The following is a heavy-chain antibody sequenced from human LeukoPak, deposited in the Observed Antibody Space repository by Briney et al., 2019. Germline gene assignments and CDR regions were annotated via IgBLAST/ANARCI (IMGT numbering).Heavy chain of an antibody. Sequence: SETLSLTCTVSGGSISSGDSYWSWIRQPPGKGLEWIGYIYYSGSTYYNPSLKSRVTISVDTSKNQFSLKLNSVTAADTAVYYCARLLSNYGSGSYYYDYWGQGTLVTVSS. V-gene: IGHV4-30-4*01. J-gene: IGHJ4*02. D-gene: IGHD3-10*01. CDR1: GGSISSGDSY. CDR2: IYYSGST. CDR3: ARLLSNYGSGSYYYDY.